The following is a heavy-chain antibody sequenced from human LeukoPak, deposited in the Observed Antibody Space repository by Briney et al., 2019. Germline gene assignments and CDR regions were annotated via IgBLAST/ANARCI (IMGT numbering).Heavy chain of an antibody. CDR2: INNGGDTT. CDR1: GFTFSIYA. CDR3: AKERTRDTVILVASNV. V-gene: IGHV3-23*01. Sequence: PGGSLRLSCGASGFTFSIYAMSWVRQAPGKGLEWVSLINNGGDTTYYADSVKGRFTISRNNSKNTLFLHMNSLRAEDTAVYYCAKERTRDTVILVASNVWGQGTLVTVSS. J-gene: IGHJ4*02. D-gene: IGHD3-22*01.